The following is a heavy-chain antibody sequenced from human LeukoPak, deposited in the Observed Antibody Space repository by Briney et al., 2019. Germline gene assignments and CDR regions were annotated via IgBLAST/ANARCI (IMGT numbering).Heavy chain of an antibody. V-gene: IGHV4-59*08. Sequence: AETLSLTCTVSGGTISSYYWSWVRQPPGKGLEWVGYIYSSGSTSYNPSLKSRVTISVDTHTNQFSLKLSSGTTPETPVYNCGSYTCSGGSCPNPFYPWGEGTLLTVSS. D-gene: IGHD2-15*01. CDR1: GGTISSYY. J-gene: IGHJ5*02. CDR3: GSYTCSGGSCPNPFYP. CDR2: IYSSGST.